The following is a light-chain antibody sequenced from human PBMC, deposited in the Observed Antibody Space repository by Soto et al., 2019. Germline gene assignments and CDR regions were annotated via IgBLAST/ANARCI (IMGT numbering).Light chain of an antibody. CDR3: QQYNSYPWT. V-gene: IGKV1-5*03. Sequence: DIQMTQSPSTLAASVGYRFTITCLASQSISSWLAWYQQKPGKAPKLLIYKASSLESGVPSRFSGSGSGTEFTLTISSLQPDDFATYYCQQYNSYPWTFGQGTKVDIK. CDR2: KAS. CDR1: QSISSW. J-gene: IGKJ1*01.